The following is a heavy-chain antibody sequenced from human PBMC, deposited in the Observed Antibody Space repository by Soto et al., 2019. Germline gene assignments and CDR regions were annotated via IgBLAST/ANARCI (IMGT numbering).Heavy chain of an antibody. Sequence: SETLSLTCAISGDSVSSYSAAWNWIRQSPSGGLEWLGRTYYRSRFFSDYAESVKSRIIINPDTSKNQFSLQLKSVTPEDTAAYYGARDPNRTWGSFTPWGKGTPVPVSS. J-gene: IGHJ5*02. CDR2: TYYRSRFFS. CDR1: GDSVSSYSAA. D-gene: IGHD2-15*01. CDR3: ARDPNRTWGSFTP. V-gene: IGHV6-1*01.